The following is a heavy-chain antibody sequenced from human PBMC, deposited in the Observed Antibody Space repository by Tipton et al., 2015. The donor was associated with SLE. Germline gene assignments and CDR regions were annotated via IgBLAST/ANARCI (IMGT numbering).Heavy chain of an antibody. D-gene: IGHD2-2*01. J-gene: IGHJ4*02. CDR1: GGSISFYY. V-gene: IGHV4-59*01. CDR3: VVCSPSSCAYFDY. CDR2: IYHSGST. Sequence: TLSLTCSVSGGSISFYYWNWIRQPPGKGLEWIGYIYHSGSTDHHPSLKSRVTISVDTSKNRFSLKLSSVTAADTAVYYCVVCSPSSCAYFDYWGQGRLVTVSS.